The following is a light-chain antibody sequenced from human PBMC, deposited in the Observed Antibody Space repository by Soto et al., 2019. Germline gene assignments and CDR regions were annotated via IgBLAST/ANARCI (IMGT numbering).Light chain of an antibody. J-gene: IGLJ1*01. V-gene: IGLV2-14*03. Sequence: QSVLTNPASGTGSRGQSITISCNRTSSDVGRYNYVSWFQQHPGKVPKLIIYDVNNWPSGVSDRFSGSKSGNTASLTISGLQPEDEADYYCSSFTTSSTFVFGTGTKVTVL. CDR1: SSDVGRYNY. CDR2: DVN. CDR3: SSFTTSSTFV.